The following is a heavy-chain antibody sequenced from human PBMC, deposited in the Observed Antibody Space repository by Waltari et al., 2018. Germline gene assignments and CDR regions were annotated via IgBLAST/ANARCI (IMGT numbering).Heavy chain of an antibody. D-gene: IGHD6-19*01. CDR2: IGSSSSFM. Sequence: EVQLVESGGGLVKPGGSLRLSCAASGFKFSDYAMNWVRQAPGKGLEGVSSIGSSSSFMDYADSVRGRFTGSRDNAKNTLYLQMDTLRAEDTAVYYCAREGAEQWVVEDYGMDVWGQGTTVTVS. J-gene: IGHJ6*02. V-gene: IGHV3-21*02. CDR1: GFKFSDYA. CDR3: AREGAEQWVVEDYGMDV.